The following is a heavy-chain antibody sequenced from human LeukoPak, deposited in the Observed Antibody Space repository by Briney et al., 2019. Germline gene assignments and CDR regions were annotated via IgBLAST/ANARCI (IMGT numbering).Heavy chain of an antibody. Sequence: SETLSLTCAVYGGSFSGYYWSWIRQPPGKGLEWVGEINHSGSTNYNPSLKSRVTISVDTSKNQFSLKLSSVTAADTAVYYCARRRGGSYYGYYYYYMDVWGKGTTVTISS. D-gene: IGHD1-26*01. CDR1: GGSFSGYY. CDR2: INHSGST. V-gene: IGHV4-34*01. J-gene: IGHJ6*03. CDR3: ARRRGGSYYGYYYYYMDV.